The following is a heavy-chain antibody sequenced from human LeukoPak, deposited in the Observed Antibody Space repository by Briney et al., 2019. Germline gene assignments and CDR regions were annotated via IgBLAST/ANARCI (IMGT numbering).Heavy chain of an antibody. CDR2: IIPIFGTA. Sequence: SSVKVSCKASGGTFSSYAISWVRQAPGQGLEWMGGIIPIFGTANYAQKFQGRVTITTDESTSTAYMELSSLRSEDTAVYYCARGGIAVAGTWTAFDYWGQGTLVTVSS. CDR1: GGTFSSYA. J-gene: IGHJ4*02. D-gene: IGHD6-19*01. V-gene: IGHV1-69*05. CDR3: ARGGIAVAGTWTAFDY.